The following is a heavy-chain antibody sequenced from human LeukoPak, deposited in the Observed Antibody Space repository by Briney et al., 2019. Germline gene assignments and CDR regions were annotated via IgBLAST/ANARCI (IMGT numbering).Heavy chain of an antibody. CDR3: ARGFSMATVVFDY. V-gene: IGHV1-2*02. Sequence: ASVKVSCKASGYTFTGYYMHWVRQAPGQGLEWMGWINPNSGGTNYAQKFQGRVTMTRDTSISTAYMELSRLRSDDTAVYYCARGFSMATVVFDYWGQGTLVTVSS. D-gene: IGHD5-24*01. J-gene: IGHJ4*02. CDR2: INPNSGGT. CDR1: GYTFTGYY.